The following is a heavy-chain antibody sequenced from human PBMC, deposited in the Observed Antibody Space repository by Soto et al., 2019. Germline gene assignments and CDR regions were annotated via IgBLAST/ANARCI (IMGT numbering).Heavy chain of an antibody. CDR3: ARDYYGSASYDNYYYSGMDV. V-gene: IGHV4-4*07. D-gene: IGHD3-10*01. CDR1: GGSISSYY. CDR2: IYASGST. Sequence: QVQLQESGPGLVKPSETLSLTCTVSGGSISSYYWSWIRQPAGKGLELIGRIYASGSTNYSPSLKSRVTMSVDTSKNQFSLKLSSVIAADTAVYYCARDYYGSASYDNYYYSGMDVWGQGTTVTVSS. J-gene: IGHJ6*02.